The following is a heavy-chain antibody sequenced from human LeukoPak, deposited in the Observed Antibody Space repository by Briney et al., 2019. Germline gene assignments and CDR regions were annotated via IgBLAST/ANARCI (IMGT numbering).Heavy chain of an antibody. Sequence: ASVKVSCKTSGYTFTGYYLHWVRQAPGQGLQWLGFIQPNSGGTNYAQTFQGRVTMTRDTSISTVYLELSRLRSDDTAIYYCARDPNYSNDHFDYWGQGTLITVSS. CDR1: GYTFTGYY. D-gene: IGHD4-11*01. V-gene: IGHV1-2*02. CDR3: ARDPNYSNDHFDY. CDR2: IQPNSGGT. J-gene: IGHJ4*02.